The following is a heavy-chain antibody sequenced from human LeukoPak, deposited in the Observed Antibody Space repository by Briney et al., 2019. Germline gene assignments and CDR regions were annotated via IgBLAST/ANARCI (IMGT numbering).Heavy chain of an antibody. Sequence: SGTLSLTCTVSGASIDSYYWSWIRQPPGKRLEWIGYTHNNGNSNYNPSLKSRLTISVDTSKNEVSLVLTSVTAADTALYYCARQPGGTAAFDIWAQGTMVTVSA. CDR2: THNNGNS. CDR3: ARQPGGTAAFDI. J-gene: IGHJ3*02. V-gene: IGHV4-59*08. CDR1: GASIDSYY. D-gene: IGHD6-13*01.